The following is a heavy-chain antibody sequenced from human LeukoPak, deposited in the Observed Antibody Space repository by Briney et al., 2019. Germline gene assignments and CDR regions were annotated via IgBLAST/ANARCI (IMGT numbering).Heavy chain of an antibody. V-gene: IGHV3-33*01. D-gene: IGHD5-18*01. CDR2: IWYDGSNK. Sequence: GGSLRLSCAASGFTFSSYGMHWVRQAPGKGLEWVAVIWYDGSNKYYADSVKGRFTISRDNSKNTLYLQMNSLRAEDTAVYYCARVGIQLCVDYWGQGTLVTVSS. CDR3: ARVGIQLCVDY. CDR1: GFTFSSYG. J-gene: IGHJ4*02.